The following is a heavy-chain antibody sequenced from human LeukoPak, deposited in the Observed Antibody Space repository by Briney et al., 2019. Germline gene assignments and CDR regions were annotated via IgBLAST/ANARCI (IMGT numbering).Heavy chain of an antibody. CDR1: GYTFTGYY. CDR2: INPNSGGT. V-gene: IGHV1-2*02. CDR3: ARVTVDTAMSQNY. J-gene: IGHJ4*02. Sequence: AASVKVSRKASGYTFTGYYMHWVRQAPGQGLEWMGWINPNSGGTNYAQKFQGRVTMTRDTSISTAYMELSRLRSDDTAVYYCARVTVDTAMSQNYWGQGTLVTVSS. D-gene: IGHD5-18*01.